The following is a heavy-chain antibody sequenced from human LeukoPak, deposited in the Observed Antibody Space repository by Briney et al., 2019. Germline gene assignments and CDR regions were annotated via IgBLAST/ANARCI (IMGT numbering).Heavy chain of an antibody. CDR2: IYYSGST. D-gene: IGHD2-15*01. CDR1: GDSISSYY. Sequence: PSETLSLTCAVSGDSISSYYWSWIRQPPGKGLEWIGYIYYSGSTNYNPSLKSRVTISIDTSKNQFSLKLSSVTAADTAVYYCTRLGRSGSCKSGFCYGLYFQHWGQGTLVTASS. J-gene: IGHJ1*01. V-gene: IGHV4-59*08. CDR3: TRLGRSGSCKSGFCYGLYFQH.